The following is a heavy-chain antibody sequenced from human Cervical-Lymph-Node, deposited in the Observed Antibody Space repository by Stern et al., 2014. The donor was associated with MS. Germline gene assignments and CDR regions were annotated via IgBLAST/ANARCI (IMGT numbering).Heavy chain of an antibody. V-gene: IGHV4-4*02. D-gene: IGHD2/OR15-2a*01. CDR2: IYHRGAP. CDR1: GGSVSSTNW. CDR3: ARERQQYCNSEGCSYWYFDL. Sequence: QLQLQESGPGLVKPSGTLSLTCAVSGGSVSSTNWWSWVRQSPGKGLEWVGNIYHRGAPTSRPSRRIRFPISLDTSKNHLSLHLTSVTAADTAVYYCARERQQYCNSEGCSYWYFDLWGRGTLVTVSS. J-gene: IGHJ2*01.